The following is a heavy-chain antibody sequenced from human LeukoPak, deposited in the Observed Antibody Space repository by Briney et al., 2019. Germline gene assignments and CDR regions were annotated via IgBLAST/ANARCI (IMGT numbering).Heavy chain of an antibody. V-gene: IGHV3-23*01. D-gene: IGHD3-22*01. J-gene: IGHJ4*02. CDR1: GFTFSSYA. CDR3: AKDRQEIIVVVHFDY. CDR2: ISASGGST. Sequence: GGSLRLPCAASGFTFSSYAMSWVRQAPGKGLEWVSGISASGGSTYYADSVKGRFTISRDNSKNTLYLQMNSLRAEDTAVYYCAKDRQEIIVVVHFDYWGQGTLVTVSS.